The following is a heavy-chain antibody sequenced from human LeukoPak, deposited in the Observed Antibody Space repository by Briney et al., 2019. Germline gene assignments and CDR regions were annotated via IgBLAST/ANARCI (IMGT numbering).Heavy chain of an antibody. Sequence: GGSLRLSCAVSGFTFDDYAMHWVRQVPGKGLEWVSGINWNSDSIGYADSVKGRFTISRDNAKNSLYLQMNSLRAEDTAVYYCARHYDSSGYIPGGGCAFDIWGQGTMVTVSS. J-gene: IGHJ3*02. D-gene: IGHD3-22*01. V-gene: IGHV3-9*01. CDR2: INWNSDSI. CDR1: GFTFDDYA. CDR3: ARHYDSSGYIPGGGCAFDI.